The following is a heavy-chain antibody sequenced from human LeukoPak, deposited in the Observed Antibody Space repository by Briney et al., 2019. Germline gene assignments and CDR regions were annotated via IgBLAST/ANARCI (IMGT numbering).Heavy chain of an antibody. D-gene: IGHD4-17*01. CDR3: ARHSYGDPPDY. Sequence: SETLSLTCTVSGGSISSYYWSWIRQPSGKGLEWIGYIYYSGSTNYNPSLKSRVTISVDTSKNQFSLKLSSVTAADTAVYYCARHSYGDPPDYWGQGTLVTVSS. J-gene: IGHJ4*02. CDR2: IYYSGST. V-gene: IGHV4-59*08. CDR1: GGSISSYY.